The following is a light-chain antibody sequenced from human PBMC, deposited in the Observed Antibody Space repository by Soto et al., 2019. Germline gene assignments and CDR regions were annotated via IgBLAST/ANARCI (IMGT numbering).Light chain of an antibody. Sequence: QSVLTQPPSASGTPGQRVTISCSGGNSNIGRNPVNWYQKFPGTATELLISTNSQWPSWVPDRFSGSKAGTSASLAISGLRYEDEADYYCAAWDDNVYVFGTGTKLTVL. V-gene: IGLV1-44*01. CDR1: NSNIGRNP. CDR3: AAWDDNVYV. J-gene: IGLJ1*01. CDR2: TNS.